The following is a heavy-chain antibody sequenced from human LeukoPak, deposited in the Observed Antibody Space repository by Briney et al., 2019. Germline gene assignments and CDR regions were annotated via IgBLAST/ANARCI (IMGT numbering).Heavy chain of an antibody. CDR1: GYTLTDYY. CDR3: ARSVAEVASSCSACAEYFHH. J-gene: IGHJ1*01. V-gene: IGHV1-2*02. Sequence: ASVKVSCKAPGYTLTDYYMHWVRQAPGQGLEWMGWINPNSGVTKYAQEFQGRVTMTRDTSITTAYMELSGLRSDDTAVYYCARSVAEVASSCSACAEYFHHWGQGTLIIVSS. D-gene: IGHD2-2*01. CDR2: INPNSGVT.